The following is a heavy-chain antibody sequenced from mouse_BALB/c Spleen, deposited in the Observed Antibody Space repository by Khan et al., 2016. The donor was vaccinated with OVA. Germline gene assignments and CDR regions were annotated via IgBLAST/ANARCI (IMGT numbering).Heavy chain of an antibody. CDR1: GFTFTAYS. D-gene: IGHD1-3*01. V-gene: IGHV5-6*01. CDR3: ASNLTGSFDY. Sequence: EVQLVESGGDLVKPGGSLKLSCAASGFTFTAYSMSWVRQTPDKRLTWVATISSGADYTYYQDGVKGRFTFSIDNAKNNLYMQMTSLKSEDTAMYYCASNLTGSFDYWGQGTLVTVSA. CDR2: ISSGADYT. J-gene: IGHJ3*01.